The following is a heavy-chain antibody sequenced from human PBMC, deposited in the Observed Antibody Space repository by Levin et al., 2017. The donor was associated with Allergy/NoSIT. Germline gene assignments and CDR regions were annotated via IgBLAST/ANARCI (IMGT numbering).Heavy chain of an antibody. D-gene: IGHD3-3*01. J-gene: IGHJ3*01. CDR2: IKSKRDRMTT. CDR3: STDDVFNYDSWSGYPYAFDF. CDR1: GFPFRTAW. Sequence: LSLPCAASGFPFRTAWMTWVRQVPGKGLEWVGRIKSKRDRMTTDYAAPVNGRFTISRDDSKNTLYLQMNSLKTEDTAVYYCSTDDVFNYDSWSGYPYAFDFWGQGTMVTVSS. V-gene: IGHV3-15*01.